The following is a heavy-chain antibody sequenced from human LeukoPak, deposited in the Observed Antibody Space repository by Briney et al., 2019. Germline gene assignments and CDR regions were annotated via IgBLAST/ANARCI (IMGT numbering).Heavy chain of an antibody. J-gene: IGHJ4*02. Sequence: SGTLSLTCTVSGDSISRYHWRWIRQPPAKGLEWIGYMYHIGGTNYNPSLKGRVTISVDTSENQFSLKLTSVTAADTAVYYCAATIKRHCGDTNHDYWGQGTLVTVSS. CDR3: AATIKRHCGDTNHDY. CDR2: MYHIGGT. CDR1: GDSISRYH. V-gene: IGHV4-59*12. D-gene: IGHD2-21*01.